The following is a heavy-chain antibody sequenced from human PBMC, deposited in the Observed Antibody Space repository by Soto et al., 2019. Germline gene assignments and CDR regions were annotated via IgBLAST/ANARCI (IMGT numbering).Heavy chain of an antibody. CDR1: GFTFSSYG. CDR2: IKQDGSEK. Sequence: EVQLVESGGGLVQPGGSLRLSCAASGFTFSSYGMSWVRQAPGKRLEWVANIKQDGSEKYYVDSVKGRFTISRDNAKTALYRPMNRLRAEPPAVDYCARDLSSTQIPNYWGEGKMGTVSS. J-gene: IGHJ4*02. CDR3: ARDLSSTQIPNY. V-gene: IGHV3-7*04.